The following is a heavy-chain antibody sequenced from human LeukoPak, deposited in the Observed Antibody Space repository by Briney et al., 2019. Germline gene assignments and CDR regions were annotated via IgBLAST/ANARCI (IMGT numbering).Heavy chain of an antibody. Sequence: PGGSLRLSCAASGFTFSSYAMHWVRQAPGKGLEWVAVISYDGSNKYYADSVKGRFTISRDNSKNTLYLQMNSLRAEDTAVYYCARDRPYSGSYYPFDYWGQGTLVTVSS. CDR1: GFTFSSYA. V-gene: IGHV3-30-3*01. J-gene: IGHJ4*02. CDR2: ISYDGSNK. D-gene: IGHD1-26*01. CDR3: ARDRPYSGSYYPFDY.